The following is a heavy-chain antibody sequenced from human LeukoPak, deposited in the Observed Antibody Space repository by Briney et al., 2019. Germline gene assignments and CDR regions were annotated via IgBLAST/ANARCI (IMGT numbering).Heavy chain of an antibody. Sequence: SETLSLTCTVSGGSISSYYWSWIRQPAGKGLEWIGRIYTSGSTNYNPSLKSRVTMSVDTSRNQFSLKLSSVTAADTAVYYCARDLYYYGSGSYYASYYYYYYMDVWGKGTTVTISS. D-gene: IGHD3-10*01. CDR2: IYTSGST. CDR1: GGSISSYY. J-gene: IGHJ6*03. CDR3: ARDLYYYGSGSYYASYYYYYYMDV. V-gene: IGHV4-4*07.